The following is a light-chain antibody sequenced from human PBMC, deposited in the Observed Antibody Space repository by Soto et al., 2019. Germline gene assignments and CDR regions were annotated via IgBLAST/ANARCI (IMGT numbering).Light chain of an antibody. CDR2: EDY. J-gene: IGLJ1*01. Sequence: SYELTQPPSVSVSPGQTASITCSGDKLGDKFACWYQQKPGQSPVLVIYEDYKQPSGIPERFSGSNSGNTATLTISDTQAMDEADYYCQAWDINTAVFGTGTKLTVL. CDR3: QAWDINTAV. V-gene: IGLV3-1*01. CDR1: KLGDKF.